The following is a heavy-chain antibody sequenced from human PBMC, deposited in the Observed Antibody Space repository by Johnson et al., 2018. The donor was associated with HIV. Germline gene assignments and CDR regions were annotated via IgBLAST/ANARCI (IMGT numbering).Heavy chain of an antibody. Sequence: VQLVESGGSVVRPGGSLRLSCAASGFTFDDYGMSWVRQAPGKGLEWVSGVNWNGDSTGYADSVKGRFTISRDNAKNSLYLQMNSRRAEDTGIYYCATMGRGSRYQLLCGRDWGQGTMVTVSS. CDR3: ATMGRGSRYQLLCGRD. CDR2: VNWNGDST. J-gene: IGHJ3*01. D-gene: IGHD3-10*01. CDR1: GFTFDDYG. V-gene: IGHV3-20*04.